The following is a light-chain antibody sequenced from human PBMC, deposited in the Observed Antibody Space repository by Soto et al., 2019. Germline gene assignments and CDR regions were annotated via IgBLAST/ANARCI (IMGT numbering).Light chain of an antibody. CDR1: SSDVGGYNY. J-gene: IGLJ1*01. CDR2: EVS. Sequence: QSALTQPASVSGSPGQSITISCTGTSSDVGGYNYVSWYQQHPGKAPKLMIYEVSNRPSGVSNRFSGSKSGNTASLTISGLQAEDEADYYGSSYTSSSVYVFGTGTKLTVL. V-gene: IGLV2-14*01. CDR3: SSYTSSSVYV.